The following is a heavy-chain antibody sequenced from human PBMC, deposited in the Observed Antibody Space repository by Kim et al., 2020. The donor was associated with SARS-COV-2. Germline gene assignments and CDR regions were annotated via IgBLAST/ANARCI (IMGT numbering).Heavy chain of an antibody. CDR3: ARRGEWWYPGWFDP. J-gene: IGHJ5*02. Sequence: SETLSLTCTVSGGSISSSSYYWGWIRQPPGKGLEWIGSIYYSGSTYYNPSLKSRVTISVDTSKNQFSLKLSSVTAADTAVYYCARRGEWWYPGWFDPWGQGTLVTVSS. CDR2: IYYSGST. CDR1: GGSISSSSYY. V-gene: IGHV4-39*07. D-gene: IGHD2-15*01.